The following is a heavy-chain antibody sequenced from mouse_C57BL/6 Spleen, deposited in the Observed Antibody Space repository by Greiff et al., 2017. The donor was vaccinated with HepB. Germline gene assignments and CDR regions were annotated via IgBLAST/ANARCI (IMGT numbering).Heavy chain of an antibody. Sequence: QVQLKESGPGLVAPSQSLSITCTVSGFSFTSYAISWVRQPPGKGLEWLGVIWTGGGTTYNSALKSRLSISKDHSKSKVFLKRNSLQTDDTARYYCARNSQREWYFDYWGQGTTLTVSS. CDR3: ARNSQREWYFDY. V-gene: IGHV2-9-1*01. D-gene: IGHD1-3*01. CDR1: GFSFTSYA. CDR2: IWTGGGT. J-gene: IGHJ2*01.